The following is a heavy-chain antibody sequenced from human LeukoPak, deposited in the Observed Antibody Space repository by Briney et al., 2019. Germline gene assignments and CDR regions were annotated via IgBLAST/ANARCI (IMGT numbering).Heavy chain of an antibody. D-gene: IGHD3-10*01. J-gene: IGHJ4*02. CDR1: GFTFSSYA. CDR2: ISGSGGST. V-gene: IGHV3-23*01. Sequence: PGGSLRLSCAASGFTFSSYAMSWVRQAPGKGLEWVSAISGSGGSTYYADSVKGRFTISRDNSKNTLYLQMNSLRAEDTAVYYCAKTYGSGSYYRLRNYYFDYWGQGTLVTASS. CDR3: AKTYGSGSYYRLRNYYFDY.